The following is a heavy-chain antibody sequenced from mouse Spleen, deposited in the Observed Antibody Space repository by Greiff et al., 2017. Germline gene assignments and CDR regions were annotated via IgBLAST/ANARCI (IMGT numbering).Heavy chain of an antibody. Sequence: QVQLKQSGAELARPGASVKLSCKASGYTFTSYGISWVKQRTGQGLEWIGEIYPRSGNTYYNEKFKGKATLTADKSSSTAYMELRSLTSEDSAVYFCGYYYDGSYVNYWGQGTTLTVSS. D-gene: IGHD1-1*01. CDR1: GYTFTSYG. CDR3: GYYYDGSYVNY. V-gene: IGHV1-81*01. J-gene: IGHJ2*01. CDR2: IYPRSGNT.